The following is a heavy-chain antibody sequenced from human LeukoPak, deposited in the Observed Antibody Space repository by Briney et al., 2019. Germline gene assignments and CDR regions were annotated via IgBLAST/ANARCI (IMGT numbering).Heavy chain of an antibody. CDR3: ARGTVTMVDY. V-gene: IGHV3-66*01. CDR1: GFTVSSNY. CDR2: IYSGGST. J-gene: IGHJ4*02. D-gene: IGHD3-10*01. Sequence: PGGSLSLSCAASGFTVSSNYMSWVRQAPGRGLEWVSVIYSGGSTYCADSVKGRFTISRDNSKNTLFLQMNSLRAGDTAVYYCARGTVTMVDYWGQATLVTVSS.